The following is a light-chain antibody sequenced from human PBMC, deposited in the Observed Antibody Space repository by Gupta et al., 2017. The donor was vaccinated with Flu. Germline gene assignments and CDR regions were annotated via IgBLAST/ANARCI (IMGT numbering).Light chain of an antibody. CDR1: SSNLGSNS. J-gene: IGLJ3*02. Sequence: QSVLTQPPSASGPPAQRFTFPSSGSSSNLGSNSVHWYQQRPGTAPHLLIFSNNQRPSRVPDRFSGSKSGTSASLAIRGLQSEDEADYYCAAWDDSLNGLVFGGGTKLTVL. CDR2: SNN. V-gene: IGLV1-44*01. CDR3: AAWDDSLNGLV.